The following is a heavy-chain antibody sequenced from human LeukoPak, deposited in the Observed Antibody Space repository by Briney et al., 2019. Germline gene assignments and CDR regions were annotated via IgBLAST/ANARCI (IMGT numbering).Heavy chain of an antibody. D-gene: IGHD6-13*01. CDR1: GFPFSNYA. CDR2: ISRSIGST. CDR3: GKGVIIAAPVTAHDSGHY. Sequence: GGSLRLSCAASGFPFSNYAMSWVRQAPGKGLEWVSTISRSIGSTDYADSVKGRFTISRDNSKNTLYLQMNSLRAEDTALYYCGKGVIIAAPVTAHDSGHYWGQGTLVTVSS. V-gene: IGHV3-23*01. J-gene: IGHJ4*02.